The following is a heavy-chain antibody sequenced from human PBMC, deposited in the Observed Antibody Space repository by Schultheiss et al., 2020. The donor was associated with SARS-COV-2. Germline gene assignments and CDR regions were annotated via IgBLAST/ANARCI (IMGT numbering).Heavy chain of an antibody. CDR2: ISAYNGNT. CDR1: GYTFTSYG. J-gene: IGHJ5*02. D-gene: IGHD3-22*01. CDR3: ARDRARITMIVVVINEGFDP. Sequence: ASVKVSCKASGYTFTSYGISWVRQAPGQGLEWMGWISAYNGNTNYAQKLQGRVTMTTDTSTSTAYMELRSLRSDDTAVYYCARDRARITMIVVVINEGFDPWGQGTLVTVSS. V-gene: IGHV1-18*01.